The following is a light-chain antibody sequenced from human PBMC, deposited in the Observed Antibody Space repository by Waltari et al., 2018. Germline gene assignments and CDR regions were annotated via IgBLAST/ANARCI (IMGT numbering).Light chain of an antibody. CDR1: QAFANS. CDR2: GVS. V-gene: IGKV1-NL1*01. CDR3: QQFYETPRS. J-gene: IGKJ2*01. Sequence: DIQLTQSPSSLSATLGDRVTITCRSSQAFANSLAWFQQKPGQAPRLLVYGVSTLYDGVPSRFSGSRSGTDFFLTITNRQPDDFAVYYCQQFYETPRSFGQGTRL.